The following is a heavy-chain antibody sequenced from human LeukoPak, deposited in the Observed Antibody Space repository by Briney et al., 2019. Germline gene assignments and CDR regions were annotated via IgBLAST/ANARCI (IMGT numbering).Heavy chain of an antibody. V-gene: IGHV4-59*12. CDR1: GDSISNYY. CDR3: ARGSLPGYYFDF. CDR2: IYYSGST. Sequence: SETLSLTCSVSGDSISNYYWSWIRQPPGKGLEWIGYIYYSGSTNYKPSLKSRVTISGDTSKNQFSLRLSSVTAADTAMYYCARGSLPGYYFDFWGQGTLVTVSS. J-gene: IGHJ4*02.